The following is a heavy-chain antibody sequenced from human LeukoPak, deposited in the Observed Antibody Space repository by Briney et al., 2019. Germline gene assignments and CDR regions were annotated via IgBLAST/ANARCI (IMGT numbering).Heavy chain of an antibody. CDR1: GFTFSSYG. J-gene: IGHJ4*02. D-gene: IGHD5-18*01. CDR3: AKATRGYSYGGYDY. V-gene: IGHV3-30*02. Sequence: PGGSLRLSCAASGFTFSSYGMHWVRQAPGKGLEWVAFIRYDGSNKYYADPVKGRFTISRDNSKNTLYLQMNSLRAEDTAVYYCAKATRGYSYGGYDYWGQGTLVTVSS. CDR2: IRYDGSNK.